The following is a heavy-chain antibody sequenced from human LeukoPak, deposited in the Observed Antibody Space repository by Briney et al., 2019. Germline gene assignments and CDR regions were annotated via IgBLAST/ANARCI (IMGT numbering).Heavy chain of an antibody. V-gene: IGHV3-30*18. CDR3: AKDLSYGSYSFDS. CDR1: GFPFSIYG. D-gene: IGHD3-10*01. CDR2: ITFDGNSK. J-gene: IGHJ4*02. Sequence: PGRSLRLSCAASGFPFSIYGMHWVRQAPAKGLKWVAIITFDGNSKSYADSVKGRFTVSRDNSKNTLYLQMSSLRTEDTAVYYCAKDLSYGSYSFDSWGQGALVTVSS.